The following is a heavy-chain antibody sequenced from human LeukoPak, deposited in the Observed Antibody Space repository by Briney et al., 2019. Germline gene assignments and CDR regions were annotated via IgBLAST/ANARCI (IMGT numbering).Heavy chain of an antibody. Sequence: SETLSLTCVVSGYSISSGYYWGWIRQPPGKGLERIGNIHHSGSTYYNPSLKSRVTLSVDTSKNQLSLKLSSVTAADTAVYYCARVAAGIGFFQHWGQGTLVTVSS. J-gene: IGHJ1*01. CDR1: GYSISSGYY. V-gene: IGHV4-38-2*01. D-gene: IGHD6-13*01. CDR2: IHHSGST. CDR3: ARVAAGIGFFQH.